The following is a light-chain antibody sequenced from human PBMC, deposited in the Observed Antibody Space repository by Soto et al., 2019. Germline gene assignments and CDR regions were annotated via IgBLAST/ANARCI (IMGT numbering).Light chain of an antibody. J-gene: IGKJ2*01. CDR3: QQYYSYPRYT. CDR2: AAS. CDR1: QGISSY. Sequence: AIRMTQSPSSLSASTGDRVTITCRASQGISSYLAWYQQKPGKAPKLLIYAASTLQSGVPSRFSGSGSGTDFTLTISCLQSEDFATYCCQQYYSYPRYTFGQGTKLEIK. V-gene: IGKV1-8*01.